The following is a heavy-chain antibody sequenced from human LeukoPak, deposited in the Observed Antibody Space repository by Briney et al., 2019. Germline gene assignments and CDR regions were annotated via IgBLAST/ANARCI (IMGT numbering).Heavy chain of an antibody. Sequence: GGSLRLSCAASGFTFSSYAMHWVRQAPGKGLEYVSAISSNGGSTYYANSVKGRFTISRDNSKNTLYLQMGSLRAEDMAVYYCARWRGVGATTYYGMDVWGQGTTATVSS. J-gene: IGHJ6*02. D-gene: IGHD1-26*01. CDR2: ISSNGGST. V-gene: IGHV3-64*01. CDR3: ARWRGVGATTYYGMDV. CDR1: GFTFSSYA.